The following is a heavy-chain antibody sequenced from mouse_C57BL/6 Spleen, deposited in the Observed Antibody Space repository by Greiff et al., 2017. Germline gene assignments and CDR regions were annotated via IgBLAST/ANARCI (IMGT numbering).Heavy chain of an antibody. D-gene: IGHD2-4*01. Sequence: EVQLQQSGPELVKPGASVKMSCKASGYTFTDYNMHWVKQSHGKSLEWIGYINPNNGGTSYNQKFKGKATLTVNKSSSTAYMELRSLTSEDSAVYYCARGRDYDYDRGAWFAYWGQGTLVTVSA. CDR2: INPNNGGT. V-gene: IGHV1-22*01. CDR1: GYTFTDYN. J-gene: IGHJ3*01. CDR3: ARGRDYDYDRGAWFAY.